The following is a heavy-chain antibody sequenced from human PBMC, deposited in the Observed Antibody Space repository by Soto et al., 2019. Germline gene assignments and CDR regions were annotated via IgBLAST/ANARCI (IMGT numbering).Heavy chain of an antibody. CDR3: ARNSGYDRDAFDI. V-gene: IGHV5-51*01. J-gene: IGHJ3*02. CDR1: GYSFTSSW. CDR2: IYPGDSDT. Sequence: PGESLKNSCKGSGYSFTSSWIGWVRQMPGKGLEWMGIIYPGDSDTRYSPSFQGQVTISADKSIGTAYLQWSSLKASDTAMYYCARNSGYDRDAFDIWCQGTMVTVSS. D-gene: IGHD5-12*01.